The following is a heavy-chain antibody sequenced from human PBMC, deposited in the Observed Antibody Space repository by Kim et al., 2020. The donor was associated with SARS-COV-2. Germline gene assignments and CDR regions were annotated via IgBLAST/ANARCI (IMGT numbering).Heavy chain of an antibody. J-gene: IGHJ6*01. CDR1: GFTFSSYG. CDR2: ISYNGSNK. V-gene: IGHV3-30*18. CDR3: AKGGDIVVVPAAIYYYYG. D-gene: IGHD2-2*01. Sequence: GGSLRLSCAASGFTFSSYGMHWVRQAPGKGLEWVAVISYNGSNKYYADSVKGRFTISRDNSKNTLYLQMNSLRAEDTAVYYCAKGGDIVVVPAAIYYYYG.